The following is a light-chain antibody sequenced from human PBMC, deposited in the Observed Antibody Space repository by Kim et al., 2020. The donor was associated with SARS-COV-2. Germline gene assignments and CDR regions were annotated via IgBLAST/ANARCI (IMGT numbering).Light chain of an antibody. Sequence: SYELTQPPSVSVAPGETARITCGGNNIGSKSVHWYQQKPGQAPVVVIYYDTDRPSGISERFSGSNSGNTASLTISRVEAGDEADYYCQVWDSNSDQGIFGGGTQLTVL. CDR2: YDT. CDR3: QVWDSNSDQGI. CDR1: NIGSKS. J-gene: IGLJ2*01. V-gene: IGLV3-21*04.